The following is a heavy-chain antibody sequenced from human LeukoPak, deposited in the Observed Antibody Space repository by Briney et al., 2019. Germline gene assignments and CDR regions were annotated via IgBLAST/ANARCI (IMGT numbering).Heavy chain of an antibody. CDR1: GYTFTSYD. D-gene: IGHD1-26*01. CDR3: ARDNSVGDNAWWFDP. CDR2: MNPNSGNT. V-gene: IGHV1-8*01. J-gene: IGHJ5*02. Sequence: ASVKVSCKASGYTFTSYDINWVRQATGQGLEWMGWMNPNSGNTGYAQKFQGRVTMTRDMSTSTDYMELSSLRSEDTAIYYCARDNSVGDNAWWFDPWGQGTLVTASS.